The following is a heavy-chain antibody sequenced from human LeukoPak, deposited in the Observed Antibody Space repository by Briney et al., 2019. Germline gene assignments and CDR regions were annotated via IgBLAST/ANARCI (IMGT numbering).Heavy chain of an antibody. J-gene: IGHJ5*02. CDR3: TSAVATISWFDP. Sequence: PGGSLRLSCAASGFTFSSYAMHWVRQAPGKGLEWVGFIRSKAYGGTPESAASVKGRFTISRDDSKSIAYLQMNSLKTEDTAVYYCTSAVATISWFDPWGQGTLVTVSS. CDR1: GFTFSSYA. CDR2: IRSKAYGGTP. D-gene: IGHD5-12*01. V-gene: IGHV3-49*04.